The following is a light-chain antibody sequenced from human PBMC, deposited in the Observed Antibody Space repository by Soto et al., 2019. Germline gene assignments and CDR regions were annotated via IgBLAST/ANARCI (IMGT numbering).Light chain of an antibody. Sequence: QSALTQPASVSGSPGQSITISCTGTSSDISIYNYVSWYQQHPGKAPKLIIYEVSNRPSGISNRFSGAKSGNTASLTISGLQVEDEADYYCYSFAGSTTFSYVFGPGTKVTVL. CDR2: EVS. CDR1: SSDISIYNY. V-gene: IGLV2-14*01. CDR3: YSFAGSTTFSYV. J-gene: IGLJ1*01.